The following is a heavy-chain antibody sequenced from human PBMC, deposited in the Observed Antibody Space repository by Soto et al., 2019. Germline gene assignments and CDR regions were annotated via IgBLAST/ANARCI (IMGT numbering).Heavy chain of an antibody. Sequence: PGGSLRLSCAASGFTFSSYSMNWVRQAPWKGLEWVSYISSSSSTIYYADSVKGRFTISRDNAKNSLYLQMNSLRDEDTAVYYCARDTLNSGSHLGDYYGMDVWGQGTTVTVSS. J-gene: IGHJ6*02. CDR1: GFTFSSYS. CDR3: ARDTLNSGSHLGDYYGMDV. D-gene: IGHD1-26*01. V-gene: IGHV3-48*02. CDR2: ISSSSSTI.